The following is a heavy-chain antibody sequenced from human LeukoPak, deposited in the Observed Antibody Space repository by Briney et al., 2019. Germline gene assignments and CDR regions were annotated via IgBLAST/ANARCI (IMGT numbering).Heavy chain of an antibody. CDR1: GYTFTGYY. CDR3: ARRAGPDAFDI. Sequence: ASVKVSCKASGYTFTGYYMHWVRQAPGQGLEWMGIINPSGGSTSYAQKFQGRVTMTRDTSTSTVYMELSSLRSEDTAVYYCARRAGPDAFDIWGQGTMVTVSS. J-gene: IGHJ3*02. V-gene: IGHV1-46*01. CDR2: INPSGGST.